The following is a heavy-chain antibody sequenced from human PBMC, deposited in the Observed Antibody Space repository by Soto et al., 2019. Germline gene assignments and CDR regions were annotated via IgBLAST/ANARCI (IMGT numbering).Heavy chain of an antibody. V-gene: IGHV3-15*01. Sequence: GGPKRLPSGASGFPIRNAWRSWIRKAPGKGLEWVGRIKSKTDGGTTDYAAPVKGRFTISRDDSKNTLYLQMNSLKSDDIAVYYCTLNARGRPNWGQGTLVTVSS. J-gene: IGHJ4*02. D-gene: IGHD1-1*01. CDR3: TLNARGRPN. CDR2: IKSKTDGGTT. CDR1: GFPIRNAW.